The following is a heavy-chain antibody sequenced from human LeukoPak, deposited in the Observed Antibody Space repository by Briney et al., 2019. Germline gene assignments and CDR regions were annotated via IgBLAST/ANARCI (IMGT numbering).Heavy chain of an antibody. CDR1: GDSISSTTYN. Sequence: PSETLSLTCTVSGDSISSTTYNWGWLRQPPGKGLEWIGSIYYTGITYYNPSLKRRVTMSVDTSENQFSLNLNSVTAADTAVYYCARGFRYCSGGSCYPGVNWFDPWGQGTLVTVSS. D-gene: IGHD2-15*01. J-gene: IGHJ5*02. V-gene: IGHV4-39*01. CDR3: ARGFRYCSGGSCYPGVNWFDP. CDR2: IYYTGIT.